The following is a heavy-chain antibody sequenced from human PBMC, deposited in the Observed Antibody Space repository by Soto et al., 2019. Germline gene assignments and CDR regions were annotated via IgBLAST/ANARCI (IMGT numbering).Heavy chain of an antibody. CDR3: ARVRRSSGWYPTCFDP. CDR2: IYYSGST. CDR1: GGSISSYS. J-gene: IGHJ5*02. Sequence: TSETLSLTCTVSGGSISSYSWSWIRQPPGKGLEWIGYIYYSGSTNYNPSLKSRVTISVDTSKNQFSLKLSSVTAADTAVYYCARVRRSSGWYPTCFDPWGQGTLVTVSS. V-gene: IGHV4-59*01. D-gene: IGHD6-19*01.